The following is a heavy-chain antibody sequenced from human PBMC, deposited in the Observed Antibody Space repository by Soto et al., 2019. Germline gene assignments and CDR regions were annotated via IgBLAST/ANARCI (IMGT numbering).Heavy chain of an antibody. Sequence: ESGGGLIQPGGSLRLSCAASGFTVSSNYMSWVRQAPGKGLEWVSIIYSGGSTYYADSVKGRFTISRDNSKNTLYLQMNSLRAEDTAVYYCARGRSTTWYWYFDYWGQGTLVTVSS. J-gene: IGHJ4*02. D-gene: IGHD6-13*01. CDR1: GFTVSSNY. V-gene: IGHV3-53*01. CDR2: IYSGGST. CDR3: ARGRSTTWYWYFDY.